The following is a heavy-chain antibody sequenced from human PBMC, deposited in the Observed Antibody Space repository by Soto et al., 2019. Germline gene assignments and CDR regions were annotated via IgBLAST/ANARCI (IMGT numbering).Heavy chain of an antibody. Sequence: VQLVESGGGLVQPGGSLRLSCAASGFTVSSNYMSWVRQAPGKGLEWVSVIYSGGSTYYADSVKGRFTISRDNSKNTLYLQMNSLRAEDTAVYYCARDRNYGDRYYFDYWGQGTLVTVSS. CDR2: IYSGGST. D-gene: IGHD4-17*01. CDR1: GFTVSSNY. CDR3: ARDRNYGDRYYFDY. V-gene: IGHV3-66*01. J-gene: IGHJ4*02.